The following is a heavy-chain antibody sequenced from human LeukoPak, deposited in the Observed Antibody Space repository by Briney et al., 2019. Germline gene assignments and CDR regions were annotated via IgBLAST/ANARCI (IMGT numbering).Heavy chain of an antibody. D-gene: IGHD3-10*01. Sequence: GGSLRLSCAASGFTFSSYWMKWVRQAPGQGLEWVAVTSSDLNVKLYADSVKGRFTISRDNSRSTLYLQMNSLRPEDTAIYYCAREGYYGSGSPPSLYFDYWGQGTLVTVSS. J-gene: IGHJ4*02. CDR3: AREGYYGSGSPPSLYFDY. V-gene: IGHV3-30*03. CDR1: GFTFSSYW. CDR2: TSSDLNVK.